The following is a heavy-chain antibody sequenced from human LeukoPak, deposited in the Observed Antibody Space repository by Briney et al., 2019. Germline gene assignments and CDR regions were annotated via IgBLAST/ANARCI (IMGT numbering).Heavy chain of an antibody. D-gene: IGHD3-22*01. Sequence: GGSLRLSCAASGFTFSSYGMHWVRQAPGKGLEWVAVISYDGSNRYYADSVKGRFTISRDNSKNTLYLQMNSLRAEDTAVHYCAKGTYYYDSSGYSPIDYWGQGTLVTVSS. V-gene: IGHV3-30*18. CDR3: AKGTYYYDSSGYSPIDY. J-gene: IGHJ4*02. CDR2: ISYDGSNR. CDR1: GFTFSSYG.